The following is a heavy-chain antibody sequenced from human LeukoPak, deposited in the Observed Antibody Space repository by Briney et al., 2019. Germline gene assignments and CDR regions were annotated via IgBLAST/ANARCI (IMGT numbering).Heavy chain of an antibody. CDR2: INPNSGGT. CDR1: GYTFTGYY. V-gene: IGHV1-2*02. J-gene: IGHJ4*02. CDR3: ARDIRYYDSSGYFDY. D-gene: IGHD3-22*01. Sequence: ASVKVSCKASGYTFTGYYMHWVRQAPGQGLEWMGWINPNSGGTNYAQKFQGRVTITADKSTSTAYMELSSLRSEDTAVYYCARDIRYYDSSGYFDYWGQGTLVTVSS.